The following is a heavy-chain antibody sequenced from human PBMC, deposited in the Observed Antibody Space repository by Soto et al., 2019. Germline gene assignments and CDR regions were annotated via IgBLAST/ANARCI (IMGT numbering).Heavy chain of an antibody. Sequence: GGSLRLSCAASGFSFSSYAMSWVRQGPRKGLEWVAGISDSGDTTYYVDSVKGRFTISRDNSRSTQFLQMNSLRPEDTAVYYCAVHRATPGAALSNWFGPWGQGSLVTVSS. CDR1: GFSFSSYA. CDR3: AVHRATPGAALSNWFGP. CDR2: ISDSGDTT. D-gene: IGHD1-26*01. V-gene: IGHV3-23*01. J-gene: IGHJ5*02.